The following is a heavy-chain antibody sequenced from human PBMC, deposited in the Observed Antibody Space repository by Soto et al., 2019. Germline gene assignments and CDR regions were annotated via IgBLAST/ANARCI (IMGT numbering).Heavy chain of an antibody. CDR3: ARTRASGIVVVPAAQPNDY. Sequence: SETLSLTCTVSGGSISSSSYYWGWIRQPPGKGLEWIGSIYYSGSTYYNPSLKSRVTISVDTSKNQFSLKLSSVTAADTAVYYCARTRASGIVVVPAAQPNDYWGQGTLVTVSS. D-gene: IGHD2-2*01. J-gene: IGHJ4*02. CDR1: GGSISSSSYY. CDR2: IYYSGST. V-gene: IGHV4-39*01.